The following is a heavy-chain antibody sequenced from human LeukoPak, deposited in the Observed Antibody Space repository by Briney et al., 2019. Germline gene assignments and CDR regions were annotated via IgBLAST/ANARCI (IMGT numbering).Heavy chain of an antibody. D-gene: IGHD3-22*01. Sequence: GGSLRLSCAASGFTFSSYAMSWFRQAPGKGLEWVSAISGSGGSTYYADSVKGRFTISRDNSKNTLYLQMNSLRAEDTAVYYCAKRGATITYYDSSGYFYYFDYWGQGTLVTVSS. J-gene: IGHJ4*02. CDR1: GFTFSSYA. V-gene: IGHV3-23*01. CDR3: AKRGATITYYDSSGYFYYFDY. CDR2: ISGSGGST.